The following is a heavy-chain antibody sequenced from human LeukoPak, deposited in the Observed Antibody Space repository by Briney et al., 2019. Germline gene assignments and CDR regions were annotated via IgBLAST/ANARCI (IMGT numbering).Heavy chain of an antibody. D-gene: IGHD3-16*01. Sequence: GGSLRLSCGASGFTFTSYAMSWIRQAPGKGLEWVSAINGGGENTYYGDSVKGRFTISRDNSKNTLYLQMNSLRAEDTATYYCARPRAMMTGVGRHFDLWGRGTLVTVSS. CDR2: INGGGENT. J-gene: IGHJ2*01. CDR3: ARPRAMMTGVGRHFDL. CDR1: GFTFTSYA. V-gene: IGHV3-23*01.